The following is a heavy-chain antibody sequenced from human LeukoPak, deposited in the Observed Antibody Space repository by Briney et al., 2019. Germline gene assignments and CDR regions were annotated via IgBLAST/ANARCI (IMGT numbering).Heavy chain of an antibody. CDR3: ARLRTTGTFDY. J-gene: IGHJ4*02. Sequence: GGSLRLSCAASGFTFSTYAMSWVRQAPGKGLEWVSSISSSSSYIYYADSVKGRFTISRDNAKNSLYLQMNSLRAEDTALYYCARLRTTGTFDYWGQGTLVTVSS. CDR1: GFTFSTYA. V-gene: IGHV3-21*01. CDR2: ISSSSSYI. D-gene: IGHD1-1*01.